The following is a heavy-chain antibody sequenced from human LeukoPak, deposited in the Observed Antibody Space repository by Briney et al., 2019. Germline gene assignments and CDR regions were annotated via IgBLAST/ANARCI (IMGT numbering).Heavy chain of an antibody. J-gene: IGHJ5*02. Sequence: GASVKVSCKASGYTFTSYDINWVRQATGQGLEWMGWKNPNSGNTGYAQKFQGRVTMTRNTSISTAYMELSSLRSEDTAVYYCARGRFLETNWFDPWGQGTLVTVSS. V-gene: IGHV1-8*01. CDR2: KNPNSGNT. CDR1: GYTFTSYD. D-gene: IGHD3-3*01. CDR3: ARGRFLETNWFDP.